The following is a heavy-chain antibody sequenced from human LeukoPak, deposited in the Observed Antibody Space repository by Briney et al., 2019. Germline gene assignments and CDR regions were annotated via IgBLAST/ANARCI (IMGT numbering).Heavy chain of an antibody. CDR3: AKEAPPPYSSSWFGTRYFDY. CDR1: VFSFDDYA. Sequence: PGGSLRLSRVASVFSFDDYAMYWVRQAPGEGREWGSGISGNSGSIGYADSVKGRFTISRDNAKNSLYLQMNSLRAECTALYYCAKEAPPPYSSSWFGTRYFDYWGQGTLGTVSS. V-gene: IGHV3-9*01. J-gene: IGHJ4*02. D-gene: IGHD6-13*01. CDR2: ISGNSGSI.